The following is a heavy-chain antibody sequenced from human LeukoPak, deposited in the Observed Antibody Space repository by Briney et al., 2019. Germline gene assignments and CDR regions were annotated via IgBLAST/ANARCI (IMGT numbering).Heavy chain of an antibody. CDR1: GGSFSGYY. Sequence: SETLSLTCAVYGGSFSGYYWSWIRQPPGKGLEWIGEINHSGSTYYNPSLKSRVTISVDTSKNQLSLKLSSVTAADTAVYYCARVAAGIGFFQHWGQGTLVTVSS. V-gene: IGHV4-34*01. J-gene: IGHJ1*01. CDR2: INHSGST. D-gene: IGHD6-13*01. CDR3: ARVAAGIGFFQH.